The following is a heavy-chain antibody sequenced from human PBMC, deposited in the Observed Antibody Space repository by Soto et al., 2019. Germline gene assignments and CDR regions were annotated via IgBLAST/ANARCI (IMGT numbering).Heavy chain of an antibody. D-gene: IGHD1-26*01. CDR3: ARDQWGSYDY. CDR2: IYYSGST. V-gene: IGHV4-59*01. CDR1: GGSSSSYY. Sequence: LETLSLTCTVSGGSSSSYYWSWIRQPPGKGLEWIGYIYYSGSTNYTPSLKSRVTISVDTSKNQFSLKLSSVTAADTAVYYCARDQWGSYDYWGQGTVVTVSS. J-gene: IGHJ4*02.